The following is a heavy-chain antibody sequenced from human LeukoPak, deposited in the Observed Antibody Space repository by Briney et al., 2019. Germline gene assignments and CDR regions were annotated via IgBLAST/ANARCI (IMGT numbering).Heavy chain of an antibody. CDR3: AGDSGWYNY. CDR2: IYYSGST. V-gene: IGHV4-59*01. Sequence: PSETLSLTCAVYGGSFSGYYWSWIRQPPGKGLEWIGYIYYSGSTNYNPSLKSRVTISVDTSKNQFSLKLSSVTAADTAVYYCAGDSGWYNYWGQGTLVTVSS. J-gene: IGHJ4*02. D-gene: IGHD6-19*01. CDR1: GGSFSGYY.